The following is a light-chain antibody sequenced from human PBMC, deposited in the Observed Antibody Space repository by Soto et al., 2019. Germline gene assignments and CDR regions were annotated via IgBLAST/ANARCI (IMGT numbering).Light chain of an antibody. CDR1: QSISIN. CDR3: QQSYTTLFT. Sequence: DIQITRSPSSLSASVGDRVTSACRASQSISINLNWYQQRPVKAPKLMIYDASSLQSGVSSRFSGSGSGTDFTLTISDIQPEDFANYYCQQSYTTLFTFGPGTKVDIK. CDR2: DAS. J-gene: IGKJ3*01. V-gene: IGKV1-39*01.